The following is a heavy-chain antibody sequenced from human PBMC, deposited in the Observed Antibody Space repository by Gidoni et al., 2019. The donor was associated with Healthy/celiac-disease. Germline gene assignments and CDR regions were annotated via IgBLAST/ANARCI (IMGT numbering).Heavy chain of an antibody. D-gene: IGHD2-21*01. Sequence: EVQLVESGGGLVQPGRSLRLACTAAGFTFGDYVMSWVRQAPGKGLEWVGFIRSKAYGGTTEYAASVKGRFTISRDDSKSIAYLQMNSLKTEDTAVYYCTRDIGDTPVWGQGTLVTVSS. V-gene: IGHV3-49*04. CDR3: TRDIGDTPV. CDR2: IRSKAYGGTT. CDR1: GFTFGDYV. J-gene: IGHJ4*02.